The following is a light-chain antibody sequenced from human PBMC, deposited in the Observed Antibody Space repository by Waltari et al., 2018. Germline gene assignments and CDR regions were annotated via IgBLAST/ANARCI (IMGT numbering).Light chain of an antibody. Sequence: SSELTQDPAVSVALGQTVRITCQGDSLRTSYASWYQLKPGQAPVLVIHGKDKRPSGIPDRISGYRSGATSSLTITGAQAEDEADYYCSSRNGRANQVVFAGGTKVTVL. CDR1: SLRTSY. V-gene: IGLV3-19*01. CDR2: GKD. J-gene: IGLJ3*02. CDR3: SSRNGRANQVV.